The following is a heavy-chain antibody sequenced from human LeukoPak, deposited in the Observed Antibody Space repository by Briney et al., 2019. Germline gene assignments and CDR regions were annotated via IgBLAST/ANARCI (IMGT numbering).Heavy chain of an antibody. V-gene: IGHV3-15*01. CDR1: GFTFRSAW. CDR3: TTGYTGGDGH. J-gene: IGHJ4*02. Sequence: GGSLRLSCAASGFAASGFTFRSAWMSWVRQTPGKGLEWVGRIKSTNNGGTADYAAPVKGRFTFSRDDSKNTLYLRINSLKIEDTAVYYWTTGYTGGDGHWGQGTLGTGSS. CDR2: IKSTNNGGTA. D-gene: IGHD3-10*01.